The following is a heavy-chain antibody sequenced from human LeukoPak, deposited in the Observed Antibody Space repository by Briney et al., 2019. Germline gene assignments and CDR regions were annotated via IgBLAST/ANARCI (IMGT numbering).Heavy chain of an antibody. D-gene: IGHD6-25*01. V-gene: IGHV4-59*08. J-gene: IGHJ4*02. CDR1: GVSISTYY. CDR3: ARHGSAYSFDY. CDR2: IDYSGST. Sequence: SETLSLTCTVSGVSISTYYWSWIRQPPGQGLEWIGYIDYSGSTKNPSLKSRVSISVDTSKNQFSLKLSSVTAADTAVYLCARHGSAYSFDYWGQGTLVTVSS.